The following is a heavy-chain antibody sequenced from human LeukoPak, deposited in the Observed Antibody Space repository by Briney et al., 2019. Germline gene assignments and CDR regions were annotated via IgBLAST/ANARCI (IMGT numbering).Heavy chain of an antibody. CDR2: IVVGSGNT. J-gene: IGHJ6*02. CDR1: GFTFTSSA. Sequence: SVKVSFKASGFTFTSSAMQWVRQARGQRLEWIGWIVVGSGNTNYAQKFQERVTITRDMSTSTAYMELSSLRSEDTAVYYCAAHFILDSSGWGLYYYGMDVWGQGTTVTVSS. CDR3: AAHFILDSSGWGLYYYGMDV. V-gene: IGHV1-58*02. D-gene: IGHD6-19*01.